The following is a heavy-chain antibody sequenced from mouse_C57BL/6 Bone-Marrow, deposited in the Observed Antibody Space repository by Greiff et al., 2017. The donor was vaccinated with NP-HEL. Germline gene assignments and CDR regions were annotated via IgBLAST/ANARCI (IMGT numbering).Heavy chain of an antibody. V-gene: IGHV1-81*01. J-gene: IGHJ2*01. CDR3: SRWEDCGRYFDF. Sequence: QVQLQQSGAELARPGASVKLSCKASGYTFTSYGISWVKQRTGQGLEWIGEIYPRSGNTYYTEKFKGKATLTADKSSSTAYMELRSLTSEDSAVYFCSRWEDCGRYFDFGGQGTTLTVSS. CDR1: GYTFTSYG. CDR2: IYPRSGNT. D-gene: IGHD4-1*01.